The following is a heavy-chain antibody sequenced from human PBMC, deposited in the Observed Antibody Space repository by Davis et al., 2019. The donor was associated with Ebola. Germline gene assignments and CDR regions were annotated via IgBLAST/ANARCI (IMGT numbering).Heavy chain of an antibody. CDR3: ASEYGDYDYYGMDV. D-gene: IGHD4-17*01. CDR2: ISGRGGST. Sequence: PGGSLRLSCTDSVITFSSYAMTWVRQAPGKGLEWVSAISGRGGSTYYADSVKGRFTISRDNAKTSLYLQMNSLRDEDTAVYYCASEYGDYDYYGMDVWGQGTTVTVSS. CDR1: VITFSSYA. J-gene: IGHJ6*02. V-gene: IGHV3-23*01.